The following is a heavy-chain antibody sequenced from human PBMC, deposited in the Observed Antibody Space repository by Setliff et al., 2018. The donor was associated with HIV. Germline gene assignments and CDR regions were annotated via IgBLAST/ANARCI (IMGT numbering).Heavy chain of an antibody. J-gene: IGHJ4*02. Sequence: PSETLSLTCSVSGYSISNGYYWGWFRQSPGKGLEWIATIYQTGSIYYNPSLQNRVTLLLDMSKNQFSLKLSSATAADTAVYYCARQAWHSGRNGYFVDYWGQGMLVTV. V-gene: IGHV4-38-2*02. CDR3: ARQAWHSGRNGYFVDY. D-gene: IGHD3-22*01. CDR2: IYQTGSI. CDR1: GYSISNGYY.